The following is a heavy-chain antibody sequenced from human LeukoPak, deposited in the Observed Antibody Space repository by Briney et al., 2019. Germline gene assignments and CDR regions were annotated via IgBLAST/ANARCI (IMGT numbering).Heavy chain of an antibody. CDR1: GFTFSGSA. V-gene: IGHV3-73*01. D-gene: IGHD6-19*01. Sequence: GGSLRLSCAASGFTFSGSAIHWVRQASGKGLEWVGRIRSKASSHATAYAASVKGRFTLSRDNSKNTLYLQMNSLRAEDTAVYYCAKDGHSSGWYPGYYYYYMDVWGKGTTVTVSS. J-gene: IGHJ6*03. CDR3: AKDGHSSGWYPGYYYYYMDV. CDR2: IRSKASSHAT.